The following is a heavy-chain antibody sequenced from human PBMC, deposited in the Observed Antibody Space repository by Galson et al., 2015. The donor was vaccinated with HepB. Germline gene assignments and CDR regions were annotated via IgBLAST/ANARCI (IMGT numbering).Heavy chain of an antibody. V-gene: IGHV3-64D*06. CDR2: ISSNGAST. Sequence: SLRLSCAASGFSFSSYAMHWVRQAPGKGLEYVSAISSNGASTYYADSVKGRFAISRDNSKNTLYLQMSSLRAEDTAVYYCVKPPPDCSSTNCYLQYWGQGTLVTVSS. CDR1: GFSFSSYA. D-gene: IGHD2-2*01. CDR3: VKPPPDCSSTNCYLQY. J-gene: IGHJ4*02.